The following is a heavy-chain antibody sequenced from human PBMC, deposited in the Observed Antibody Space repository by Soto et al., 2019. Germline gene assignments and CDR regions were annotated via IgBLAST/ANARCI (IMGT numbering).Heavy chain of an antibody. D-gene: IGHD2-15*01. CDR3: ARDSIYGGNDY. V-gene: IGHV4-31*03. CDR1: GGSIGSGGYY. Sequence: SETLSLTGTVSGGSIGSGGYYWTWIRQHPGKGLEWIGYIYYSGSTYYNPSLKSRVTISVDTSKNQFSLKLSSVTAADTAVYYCARDSIYGGNDYWGQGTLVTVSS. J-gene: IGHJ4*02. CDR2: IYYSGST.